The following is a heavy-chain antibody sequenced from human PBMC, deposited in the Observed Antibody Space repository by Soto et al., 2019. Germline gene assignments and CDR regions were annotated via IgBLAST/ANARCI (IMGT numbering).Heavy chain of an antibody. Sequence: QPGGSLRLSCAASGFTFNTYAMTWVRQAPGKGLEWVAVISYDGSNKYYADSVKGRFTISRDNSKNTLYLQMNSLRAEDTAVYYCAKLAYDILTGYSHDYWGQGTLVTVSS. CDR3: AKLAYDILTGYSHDY. CDR2: ISYDGSNK. D-gene: IGHD3-9*01. J-gene: IGHJ4*02. V-gene: IGHV3-30*18. CDR1: GFTFNTYA.